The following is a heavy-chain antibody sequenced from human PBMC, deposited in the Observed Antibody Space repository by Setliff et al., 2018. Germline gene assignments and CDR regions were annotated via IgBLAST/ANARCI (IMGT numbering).Heavy chain of an antibody. Sequence: SETLSLTCTVSGGAISSHYWTWIRQPAGKGLEWIGRLYTSGDTNYNPSLKSRVSMSLDTSKNQFSLKLSSVTAADTAVYYCARDRVVVLAGRRGFYFDYWGQGTLVTVSS. D-gene: IGHD2-15*01. CDR2: LYTSGDT. CDR3: ARDRVVVLAGRRGFYFDY. V-gene: IGHV4-4*07. CDR1: GGAISSHY. J-gene: IGHJ4*02.